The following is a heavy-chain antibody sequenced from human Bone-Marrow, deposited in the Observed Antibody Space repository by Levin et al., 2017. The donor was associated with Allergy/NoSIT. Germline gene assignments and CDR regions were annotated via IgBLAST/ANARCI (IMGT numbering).Heavy chain of an antibody. J-gene: IGHJ4*02. V-gene: IGHV3-30-3*01. CDR2: ISYDGSKK. Sequence: GGSLRLSCAASGFTFSSYAMHWVRQAPGKGLEWVAVISYDGSKKYYADSVKGRFTISRDNSKNTLYLQMNSLSAEDTAVYYCARCGTGALNIAELMNFDYWGQGTLVTVSS. D-gene: IGHD1-26*01. CDR1: GFTFSSYA. CDR3: ARCGTGALNIAELMNFDY.